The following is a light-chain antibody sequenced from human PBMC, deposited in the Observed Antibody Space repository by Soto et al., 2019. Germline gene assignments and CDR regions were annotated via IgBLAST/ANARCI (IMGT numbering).Light chain of an antibody. CDR1: QSVSSD. V-gene: IGKV3-15*01. CDR3: QQYDSWPYT. CDR2: GAS. J-gene: IGKJ3*01. Sequence: EIVMTQSPATLSVSPGERATLSCRASQSVSSDLAWYQQIPGQAPRLLIYGASTRATGIPARFSGSGSGTELTLTIRSLQSEDIGIYYCQQYDSWPYTFGPGSKVHFK.